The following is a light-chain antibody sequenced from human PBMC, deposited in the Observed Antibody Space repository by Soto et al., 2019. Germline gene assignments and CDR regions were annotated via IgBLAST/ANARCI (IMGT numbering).Light chain of an antibody. CDR1: SSDVGGYNY. CDR3: NSYTSSSTLVV. CDR2: DVT. J-gene: IGLJ2*01. Sequence: SALTQPASVSGSPGQSITISCTGTSSDVGGYNYVSWYQHRPGEAPKLMIYDVTHRPSGVSNRFSGSKSGNTASLTISGLQAEDEADYYCNSYTSSSTLVVFGGGTQLTVL. V-gene: IGLV2-14*03.